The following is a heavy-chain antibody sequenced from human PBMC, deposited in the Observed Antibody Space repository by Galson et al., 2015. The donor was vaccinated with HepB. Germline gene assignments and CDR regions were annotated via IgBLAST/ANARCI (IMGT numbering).Heavy chain of an antibody. Sequence: SLRLSCAASGFTFSSYAMHWVRQAPGKGLEWVAFISYDGSSKYYADSVKGRFTISRDNSKNTLYLQMNSLRAEDTAVYYCARPYSSSWYHLYYFDYWGLGTLVTVSS. CDR1: GFTFSSYA. CDR3: ARPYSSSWYHLYYFDY. J-gene: IGHJ4*02. D-gene: IGHD6-13*01. V-gene: IGHV3-30-3*01. CDR2: ISYDGSSK.